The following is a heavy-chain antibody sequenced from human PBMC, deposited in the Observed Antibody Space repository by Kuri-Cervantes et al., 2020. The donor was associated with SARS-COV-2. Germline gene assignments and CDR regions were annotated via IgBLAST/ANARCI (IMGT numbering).Heavy chain of an antibody. D-gene: IGHD3-3*01. V-gene: IGHV1-18*01. CDR1: GYTFTSYG. Sequence: ASVKVSCKASGYTFTSYGISWVRQAPGQGLEWMGWISAYNGNTNYAQKLQGRVTMTRDTSISTAYMDPSRLRYDDTAVYYCASGITIFGVAYYYYGMDVWGQGTPVTVSS. J-gene: IGHJ6*02. CDR3: ASGITIFGVAYYYYGMDV. CDR2: ISAYNGNT.